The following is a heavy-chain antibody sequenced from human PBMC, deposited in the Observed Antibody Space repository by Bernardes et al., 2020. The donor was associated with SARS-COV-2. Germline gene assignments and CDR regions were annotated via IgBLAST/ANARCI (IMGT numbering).Heavy chain of an antibody. CDR1: GFTFDDYA. V-gene: IGHV3-9*01. J-gene: IGHJ1*01. D-gene: IGHD3-22*01. CDR3: ANWYYYDSSATGWFQH. CDR2: ISWNSGSI. Sequence: GGSLRLSCAASGFTFDDYAMHWVRQAPGKGLEWVSGISWNSGSIGYADSVKGRFTISRDNAKNSLYLQMNSLRAEDTALYYCANWYYYDSSATGWFQHWGQGTLVTVSS.